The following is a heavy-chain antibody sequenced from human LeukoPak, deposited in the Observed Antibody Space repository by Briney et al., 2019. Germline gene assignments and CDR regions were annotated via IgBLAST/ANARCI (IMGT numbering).Heavy chain of an antibody. J-gene: IGHJ4*02. CDR2: ISGGGDNT. D-gene: IGHD3-10*01. V-gene: IGHV3-23*01. Sequence: GGSLRLSRAASRFTFSSYAMNWVRQAPGNGLAWVSGISGGGDNTYYADSVKGRFTISRDNSKNTLYLQMNSLRAEDTAVYYCAKDRSTYGPYYFDYWGQGTLVTVSS. CDR1: RFTFSSYA. CDR3: AKDRSTYGPYYFDY.